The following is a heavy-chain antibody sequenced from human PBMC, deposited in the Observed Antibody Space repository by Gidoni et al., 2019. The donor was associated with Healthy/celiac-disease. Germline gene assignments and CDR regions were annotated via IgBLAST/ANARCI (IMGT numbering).Heavy chain of an antibody. CDR2: INHSGST. J-gene: IGHJ6*02. CDR1: GGSFSGYY. V-gene: IGHV4-34*01. Sequence: QVQLQQWGAGLLKPSETLSLTCAVYGGSFSGYYWRWIRQPPGKGLEWIGEINHSGSTNYNPSLKSRVTISVDTSKNQFSLKLSSVTAADTAVYYCARGGSSSWYRGPANYYYYGMDVWGQGTTVTVSS. CDR3: ARGGSSSWYRGPANYYYYGMDV. D-gene: IGHD6-13*01.